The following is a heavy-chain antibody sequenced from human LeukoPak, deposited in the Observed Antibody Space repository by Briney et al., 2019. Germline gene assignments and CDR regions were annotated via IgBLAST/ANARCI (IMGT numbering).Heavy chain of an antibody. CDR2: IYTSGST. V-gene: IGHV4-61*02. J-gene: IGHJ3*02. CDR1: GGSISSGSYY. Sequence: PSQTLSLTCTVSGGSISSGSYYWSWIRQPAGKGLEWIGRIYTSGSTNYNPPLKSRVTISVDTSKNQFSLKLSSVTAADTAVYYCARDSLAYYDFWSGYNAFDIWGQGTMVTVSS. CDR3: ARDSLAYYDFWSGYNAFDI. D-gene: IGHD3-3*01.